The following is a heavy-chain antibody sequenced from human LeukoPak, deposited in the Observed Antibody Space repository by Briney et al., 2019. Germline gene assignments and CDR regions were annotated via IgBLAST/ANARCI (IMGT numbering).Heavy chain of an antibody. J-gene: IGHJ1*01. Sequence: SETLSLTCTVSGFSIINTHYWGWIRQSPGKGLEWMGSIHHSGNRFESGSTHYNPSLRSRVVVSADTSKNQFSLTLRSVTAADTAVYFCARNASSGFFNDWGQGILVTVSS. CDR3: ARNASSGFFND. V-gene: IGHV4-38-2*02. D-gene: IGHD6-25*01. CDR2: IHHSGNRFESGST. CDR1: GFSIINTHY.